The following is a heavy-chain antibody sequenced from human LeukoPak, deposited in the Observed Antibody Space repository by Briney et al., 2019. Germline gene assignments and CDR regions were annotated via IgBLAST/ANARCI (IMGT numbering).Heavy chain of an antibody. Sequence: GGSLRLSCAASGFTFSSYEMNWVRQAPGKGLEWVSYISSSGSTIYYADSVKGRFTISRDNAKNSLYLQMNSLRAEDTAVYYCARGFWSGYSRAGMDVWGQGTTVTVCS. V-gene: IGHV3-48*03. CDR3: ARGFWSGYSRAGMDV. J-gene: IGHJ6*02. CDR2: ISSSGSTI. CDR1: GFTFSSYE. D-gene: IGHD3-3*01.